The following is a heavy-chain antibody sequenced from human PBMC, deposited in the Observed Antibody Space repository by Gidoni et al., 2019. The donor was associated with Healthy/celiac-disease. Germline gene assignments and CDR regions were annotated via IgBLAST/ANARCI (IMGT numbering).Heavy chain of an antibody. J-gene: IGHJ4*02. CDR3: ARGGNYLSFDY. V-gene: IGHV3-30-3*01. D-gene: IGHD1-7*01. Sequence: QVQLVESGGGVVQPGRARRRYWAASGSTFSSYALHWARQAPGKGLEWVAVISYDGSNKYYAASVKGRFTISRDNSKNTLYLQMNSLRAEDTAVYYCARGGNYLSFDYWGQGTLVTVSS. CDR1: GSTFSSYA. CDR2: ISYDGSNK.